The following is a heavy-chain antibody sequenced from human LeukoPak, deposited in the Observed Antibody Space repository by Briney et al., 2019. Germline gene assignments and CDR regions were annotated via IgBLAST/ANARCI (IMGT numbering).Heavy chain of an antibody. V-gene: IGHV4-59*08. Sequence: SETLSLTCTVSGGSISSSYWSWIRQPPGKGLEWIGNMYYSGSTNYNPSLKSRVTISADTPKNQFSLKLSSVTAADTAVYYCARHRRYSGSSDFDYWGQGTLVTVSS. D-gene: IGHD1-26*01. CDR2: MYYSGST. CDR1: GGSISSSY. CDR3: ARHRRYSGSSDFDY. J-gene: IGHJ4*02.